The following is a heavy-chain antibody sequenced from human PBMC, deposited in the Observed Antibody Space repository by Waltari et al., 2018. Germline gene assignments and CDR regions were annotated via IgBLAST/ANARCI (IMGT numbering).Heavy chain of an antibody. V-gene: IGHV4-34*01. D-gene: IGHD4-17*01. CDR2: INHNVCI. J-gene: IGHJ5*02. CDR1: GGSISSYY. CDR3: ARGTHYGDNDGYYHRAALDL. Sequence: QVQLHQWGAGLLKPSGSLSLTCAVSGGSISSYYWSWLRQSPGKGRVVIGEINHNVCIHVNPSHVSRVIISVDTSRKPCFLSLTSVTTADTAVYYCARGTHYGDNDGYYHRAALDLWGQGSQVTVSS.